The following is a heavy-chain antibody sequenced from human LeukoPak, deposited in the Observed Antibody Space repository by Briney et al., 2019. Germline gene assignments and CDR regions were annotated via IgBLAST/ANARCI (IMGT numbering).Heavy chain of an antibody. CDR1: GFTFSSYG. CDR3: ARGGYSRGYFDY. J-gene: IGHJ4*02. Sequence: GRSLRLSCAASGFTFSSYGMHWVRQAPGKGLEWVAVISYDGSNKYYADSVKGRITMSRDNAKNSLYLQMNSLRVEDTAVYYCARGGYSRGYFDYWGQGTLVTVAS. CDR2: ISYDGSNK. V-gene: IGHV3-30*03. D-gene: IGHD5-18*01.